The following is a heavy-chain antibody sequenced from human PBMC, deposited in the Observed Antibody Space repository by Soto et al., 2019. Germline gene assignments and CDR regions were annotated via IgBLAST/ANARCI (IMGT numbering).Heavy chain of an antibody. CDR1: GGSFSGYY. J-gene: IGHJ3*02. CDR2: INHSGST. D-gene: IGHD2-2*02. Sequence: QVQLQQWGAGLLKPSETLSLTCAVYGGSFSGYYWSWIRQPPGKGLEWIGEINHSGSTNYNPSLKSRVTISVDTSKNQFSLKLSSVTAADTAVYYCARVYCSSTSCYTRAFDIRGQGTMVTVSS. V-gene: IGHV4-34*01. CDR3: ARVYCSSTSCYTRAFDI.